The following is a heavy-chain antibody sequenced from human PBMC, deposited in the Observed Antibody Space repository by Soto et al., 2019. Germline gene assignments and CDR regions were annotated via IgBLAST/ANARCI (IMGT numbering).Heavy chain of an antibody. CDR3: VRDGAATGSVYLDY. CDR1: GGSISGYF. Sequence: QVQLQESGPGLVKPSETLSLTCTVSGGSISGYFWSWIRQPPGKGLEWIGYISYSGSTNYNSSLRXXVXXSVATSKIQFSLRLTSVTAADAAVYYCVRDGAATGSVYLDYWGQGTLVTVSS. D-gene: IGHD6-13*01. CDR2: ISYSGST. V-gene: IGHV4-59*01. J-gene: IGHJ4*02.